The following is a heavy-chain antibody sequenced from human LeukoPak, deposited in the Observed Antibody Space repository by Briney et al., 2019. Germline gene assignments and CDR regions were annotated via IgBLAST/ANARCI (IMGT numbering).Heavy chain of an antibody. CDR3: ASGLYGGVFDN. Sequence: GGSLRLSCVMSGFTFSNYAMNWVRQAPGKGLEWVSDISTSSDSTYHIESVRSRFTISRDNSKNTLYLQMNSLRVDDTAVYYCASGLYGGVFDNWGQGTLVTASS. V-gene: IGHV3-23*01. CDR1: GFTFSNYA. J-gene: IGHJ4*02. D-gene: IGHD4/OR15-4a*01. CDR2: ISTSSDST.